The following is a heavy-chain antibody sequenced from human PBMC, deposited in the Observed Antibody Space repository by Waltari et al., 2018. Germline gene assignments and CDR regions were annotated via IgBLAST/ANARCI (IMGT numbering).Heavy chain of an antibody. CDR1: GVSINRPHYF. D-gene: IGHD2-21*01. Sequence: QVQLQESGPGLVEPSQTLSLTCTVSGVSINRPHYFRGWIRQPAGRGREWIGRYHTSGSTDYNSSLKSRVTVSVDTSQNQFSLKLTSVTAADTAVYYCVRSAHCDGTTACDFVAKWGQGTLVTVSS. J-gene: IGHJ4*02. CDR3: VRSAHCDGTTACDFVAK. V-gene: IGHV4-61*02. CDR2: YHTSGST.